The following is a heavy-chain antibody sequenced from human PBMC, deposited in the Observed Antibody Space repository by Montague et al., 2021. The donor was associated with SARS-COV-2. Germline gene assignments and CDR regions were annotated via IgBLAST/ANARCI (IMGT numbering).Heavy chain of an antibody. CDR1: GGSISSASYY. Sequence: TLSLTCTVSGGSISSASYYWSWIRQPAGKGLEWIGHIYSTVITNYSPSLKSRVTISVDLSKNQFSLKMTSVTAADTAVYYRARDPHDYGWFDPWGQGILVTVSS. CDR3: ARDPHDYGWFDP. V-gene: IGHV4-61*09. J-gene: IGHJ5*02. CDR2: IYSTVIT. D-gene: IGHD4-17*01.